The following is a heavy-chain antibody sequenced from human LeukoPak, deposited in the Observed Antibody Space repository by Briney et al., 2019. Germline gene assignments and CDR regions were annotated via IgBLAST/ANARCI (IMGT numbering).Heavy chain of an antibody. J-gene: IGHJ4*02. D-gene: IGHD3-10*01. CDR2: ISYDGSNK. CDR3: ARAQYSYVSGSYERDY. Sequence: GGSLRLSCAASGFTFSSYGMHWVRQAPGKGLEWVAVISYDGSNKYYADSVKGRFTISRDNSKNTLYLQMNSLGAEDTAVYYCARAQYSYVSGSYERDYWGQGTLVTVSS. CDR1: GFTFSSYG. V-gene: IGHV3-30*03.